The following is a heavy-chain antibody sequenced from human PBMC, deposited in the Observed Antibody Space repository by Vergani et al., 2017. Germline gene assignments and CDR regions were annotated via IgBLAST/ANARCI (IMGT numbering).Heavy chain of an antibody. V-gene: IGHV4-39*01. CDR2: IYYSGST. Sequence: QLQLQELGPGLVKPSATLSLTCSVSGASIRSSNYYWGWIRQPPGKGLEGIASIYYSGSTYYKPSLKSRVTLSVETSKNQFSLKLSSVIAADTAVYFCARHSTVEWLVKLGWIDPWGQGILVTVSS. J-gene: IGHJ5*02. CDR1: GASIRSSNYY. CDR3: ARHSTVEWLVKLGWIDP. D-gene: IGHD6-19*01.